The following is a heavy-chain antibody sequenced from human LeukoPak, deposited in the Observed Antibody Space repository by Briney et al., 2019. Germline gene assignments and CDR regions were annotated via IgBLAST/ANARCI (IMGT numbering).Heavy chain of an antibody. CDR1: GFTVNSNY. CDR3: ARDATYSSSWGFDY. CDR2: IYSGGST. Sequence: PGGSLRLSCAASGFTVNSNYMSWVRQAPGKGLEWVSVIYSGGSTYYADSVKGRFTISRDNSKNTLYLQMNSLRAEDTAVYYCARDATYSSSWGFDYWGQGTLVTVSS. V-gene: IGHV3-66*02. J-gene: IGHJ4*02. D-gene: IGHD6-13*01.